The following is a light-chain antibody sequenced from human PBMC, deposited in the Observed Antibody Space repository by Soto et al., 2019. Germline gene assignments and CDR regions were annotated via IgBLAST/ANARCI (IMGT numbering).Light chain of an antibody. CDR3: QQYYRAPYS. J-gene: IGKJ2*01. CDR1: QTSFSSYDKDY. CDR2: WAS. Sequence: DIVMTQSPDSLAVSLGERATINCKSSQTSFSSYDKDYLAWYQQKPGQPPKLLIYWASNREAGVPDRFSGGGSGTDFTLTISSLQAEDVAVYYCQQYYRAPYSFGQGTKLEI. V-gene: IGKV4-1*01.